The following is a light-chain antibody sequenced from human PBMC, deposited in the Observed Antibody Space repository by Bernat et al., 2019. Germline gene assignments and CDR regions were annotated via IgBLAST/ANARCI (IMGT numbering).Light chain of an antibody. Sequence: VTPGEPASISCRSSQSLLHSRGTPYLSWYLQKPGQSPQLLIHEVSNRVSGVPDRFRGSEAGTDFTLKISRVETEDVGIYYCMQGIQVHLTFDEGTTVEIK. CDR1: QSLLHSRGTPY. J-gene: IGKJ4*01. V-gene: IGKV2-29*03. CDR3: MQGIQVHLT. CDR2: EVS.